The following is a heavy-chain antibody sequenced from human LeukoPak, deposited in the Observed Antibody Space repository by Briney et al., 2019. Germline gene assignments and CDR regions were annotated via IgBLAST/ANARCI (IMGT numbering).Heavy chain of an antibody. CDR1: GGSISSYY. V-gene: IGHV4-59*12. CDR3: ARESGPKEGVRGLDY. CDR2: IYYSGST. J-gene: IGHJ4*02. Sequence: PSETLSLTCTVSGGSISSYYWSWIRQPPGKGLEWIGYIYYSGSTNYNPSLKSRVTISVDTSKNQFSLKLSSVTAADTAVYYCARESGPKEGVRGLDYWGQGTLVTVSS. D-gene: IGHD3-10*01.